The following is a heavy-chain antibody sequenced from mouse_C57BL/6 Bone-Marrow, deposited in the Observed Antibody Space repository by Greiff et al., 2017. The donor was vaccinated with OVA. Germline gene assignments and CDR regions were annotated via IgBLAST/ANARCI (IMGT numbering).Heavy chain of an antibody. J-gene: IGHJ3*01. D-gene: IGHD4-1*02. CDR1: GFNIKDDY. Sequence: VQLQQSGAELVRPGASVKLSCTASGFNIKDDYMHWVKQRPEQGLEWIGWIDPENGDTEYASKVQGKATITADTSSNTAYLQLSSLTSEDTAVYYCTANLDWFAYWGQGTLVTVSA. CDR2: IDPENGDT. CDR3: TANLDWFAY. V-gene: IGHV14-4*01.